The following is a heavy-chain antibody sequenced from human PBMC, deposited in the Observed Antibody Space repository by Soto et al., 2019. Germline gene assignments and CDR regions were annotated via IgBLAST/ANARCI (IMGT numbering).Heavy chain of an antibody. CDR2: IPSDADNK. CDR3: ARDLHGSGSYLYDYYSMDV. J-gene: IGHJ6*02. CDR1: GFTFSTYA. D-gene: IGHD3-10*01. Sequence: GGSLRLSCAASGFTFSTYAMHWVRQAPGKGLEWVTVIPSDADNKYYVDFVKGRFTISRDNSKNTLYLQMNSLGTEDTAVYFCARDLHGSGSYLYDYYSMDVWGQGTTVTVSS. V-gene: IGHV3-30*03.